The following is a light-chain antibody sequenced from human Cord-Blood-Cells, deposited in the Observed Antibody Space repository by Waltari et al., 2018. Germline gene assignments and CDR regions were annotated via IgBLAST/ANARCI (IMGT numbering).Light chain of an antibody. CDR3: NSRDSSGNHLNWV. J-gene: IGLJ3*02. CDR1: SLRSYY. Sequence: SSELTQDPAVSVALGQTVRITCQGDSLRSYYASWYQQKPGQAPGLVIYGKNNRPSGIPDRFSGSSSGNTASLTITGAQAEDEADYCCNSRDSSGNHLNWVFGGGTKLTVL. V-gene: IGLV3-19*01. CDR2: GKN.